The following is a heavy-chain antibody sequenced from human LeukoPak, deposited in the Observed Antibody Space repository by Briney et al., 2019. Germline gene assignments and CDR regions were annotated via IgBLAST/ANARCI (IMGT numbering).Heavy chain of an antibody. CDR3: ARQHIAVAGTNAFDI. CDR1: GGSISSGGYS. Sequence: PSETLSLTCAVSGGSISSGGYSWSWIRQPPGKGLEWIGYIYYSGSTNYNPSLKSRVTISVDTSKNQFSLKLSSVTAADTAVYYCARQHIAVAGTNAFDIWGQGTMVTVSS. J-gene: IGHJ3*02. V-gene: IGHV4-61*08. D-gene: IGHD6-19*01. CDR2: IYYSGST.